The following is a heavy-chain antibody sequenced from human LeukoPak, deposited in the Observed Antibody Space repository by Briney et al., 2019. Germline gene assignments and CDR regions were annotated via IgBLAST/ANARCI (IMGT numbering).Heavy chain of an antibody. CDR2: ISGNGGTT. V-gene: IGHV3-23*01. D-gene: IGHD6-19*01. Sequence: PGGSLRLSCAASGFTFSSYAMSWVRQAPAKGLEWVSAISGNGGTTYYTDSVKGRFTISRDNSKNTLYLQMNSLRAEDTAVYYCARVRQWLVRGAFDIWGQGTMVTVSS. CDR1: GFTFSSYA. CDR3: ARVRQWLVRGAFDI. J-gene: IGHJ3*02.